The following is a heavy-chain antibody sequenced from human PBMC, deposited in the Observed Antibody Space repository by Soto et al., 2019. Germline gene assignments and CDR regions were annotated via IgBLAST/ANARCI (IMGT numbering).Heavy chain of an antibody. V-gene: IGHV3-53*04. Sequence: KGLEWVYVISSGGRTYYRDCVKGRFTLSRPRVKNTLYLQMNSLRAEDTAVYYCARVFFFQAEDGIRDYRPVSAFLLNRSSDL. J-gene: IGHJ2*01. CDR2: ISSGGRT. D-gene: IGHD3-9*01. CDR3: ARVFFFQAEDGIRDYRPVSAFLLNRSSDL.